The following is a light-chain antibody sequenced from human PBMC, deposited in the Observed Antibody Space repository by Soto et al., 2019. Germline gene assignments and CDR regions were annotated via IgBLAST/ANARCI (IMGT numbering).Light chain of an antibody. V-gene: IGKV4-1*01. CDR1: QSILYSSDNKNY. Sequence: DIVMTQSPDSLAVSLGERATINCKSSQSILYSSDNKNYLAWFQQKPGQPPKLLIYWASTRGSGVPDRFSGSASGTDFTLTISSLQAEDVAVYYCQQYYDPPLTFGGGTKVEIK. J-gene: IGKJ4*01. CDR2: WAS. CDR3: QQYYDPPLT.